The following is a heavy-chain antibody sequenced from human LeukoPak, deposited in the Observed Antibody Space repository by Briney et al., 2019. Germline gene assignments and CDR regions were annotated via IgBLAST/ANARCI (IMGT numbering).Heavy chain of an antibody. CDR2: INWNGGDT. CDR3: ARDLPQIEY. CDR1: GFTFDDYD. D-gene: IGHD3-22*01. V-gene: IGHV3-20*04. J-gene: IGHJ4*02. Sequence: PGGPLRLSCAASGFTFDDYDMSWVRQAPGKGLEWVSGINWNGGDTAYADSVKGRFTISRDNAKNSLYLQMNSLRAEDTALYYCARDLPQIEYWGQGTLVTVSP.